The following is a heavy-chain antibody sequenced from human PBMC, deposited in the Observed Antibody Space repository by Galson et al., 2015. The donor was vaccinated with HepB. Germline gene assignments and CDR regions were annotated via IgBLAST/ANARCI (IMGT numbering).Heavy chain of an antibody. CDR3: AKIRNQALDY. V-gene: IGHV4-59*02. J-gene: IGHJ4*02. CDR2: LYDSGST. CDR1: GDSVRSDF. Sequence: TLSLTCSVSGDSVRSDFWSWVRQPPGRALEWIGYLYDSGSTRYNPSLESRVTMSVDTSKNQFPLKLTSVTAADTAVYYCAKIRNQALDYWGQGTLVTVSS. D-gene: IGHD3-3*02.